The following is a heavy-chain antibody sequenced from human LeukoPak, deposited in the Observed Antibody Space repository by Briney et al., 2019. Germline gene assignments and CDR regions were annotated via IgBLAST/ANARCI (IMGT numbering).Heavy chain of an antibody. V-gene: IGHV3-48*01. Sequence: GGSLRLSCAASGFTFSDYSMNWVRQAPGKGLEWISYIGIDSGNTNYADSVKGRFTISGDKAKNSLYLQMNSLRVEDTAVYYCARLSQTPDYYGNGGYYYLGYWGQGTPVTVSS. CDR1: GFTFSDYS. D-gene: IGHD3-22*01. CDR3: ARLSQTPDYYGNGGYYYLGY. CDR2: IGIDSGNT. J-gene: IGHJ4*02.